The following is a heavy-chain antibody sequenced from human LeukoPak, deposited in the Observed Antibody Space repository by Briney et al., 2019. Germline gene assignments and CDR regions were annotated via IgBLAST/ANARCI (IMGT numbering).Heavy chain of an antibody. CDR2: ISYDGSNK. V-gene: IGHV3-30*04. D-gene: IGHD5-18*01. J-gene: IGHJ4*02. CDR1: GFTFSSYA. CDR3: ARGRGYSYGTIDC. Sequence: GGSLRLSCAASGFTFSSYAMHWVRQAPGKGLEWVAVISYDGSNKYYADSVKGRFTISRDHSKNTTYLQMNSLRAEDTAVYYCARGRGYSYGTIDCWGQGTLVTVSS.